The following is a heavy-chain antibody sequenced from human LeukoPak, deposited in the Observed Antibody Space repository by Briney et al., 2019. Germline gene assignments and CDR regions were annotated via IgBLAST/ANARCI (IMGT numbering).Heavy chain of an antibody. V-gene: IGHV1-46*01. CDR3: ARERPSSCCFDY. D-gene: IGHD2-15*01. CDR2: INPSDGST. CDR1: GYTFISYY. J-gene: IGHJ4*02. Sequence: ASVKVSCKASGYTFISYYIHWVRQAPGQGLEWMGLINPSDGSTMYAQRFRGRVTMTRDTSTSTVYMEVSSLGSDDTAVYYCARERPSSCCFDYWGLGTLVTVSS.